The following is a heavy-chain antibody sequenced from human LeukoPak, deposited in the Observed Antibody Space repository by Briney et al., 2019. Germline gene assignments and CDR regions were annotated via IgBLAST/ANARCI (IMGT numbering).Heavy chain of an antibody. Sequence: SETLSLTCTVSGGSISTYYWSWIRQSPGKGLEWIGYFYSSRSTGSSPSLQSRVTMSVDTSKNQLSLKVHSVTAADTAVYYCARRGGYSYDTPGIYYMDVWGTGTTVTVSS. V-gene: IGHV4-4*09. CDR2: FYSSRST. CDR3: ARRGGYSYDTPGIYYMDV. D-gene: IGHD5-18*01. CDR1: GGSISTYY. J-gene: IGHJ6*03.